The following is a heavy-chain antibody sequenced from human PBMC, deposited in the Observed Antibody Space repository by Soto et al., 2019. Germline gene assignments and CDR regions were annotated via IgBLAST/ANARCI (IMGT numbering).Heavy chain of an antibody. D-gene: IGHD6-6*01. CDR1: GYSFTSYW. Sequence: GESLKISCKGSGYSFTSYWNGWVRQMPGKGLEWMGIMYPGDSDTRYSPSFQVQVTISADKFISTAYLQWSSLQASDTPMYYCAGRGQFVGFDYWVQGTLGSSPQ. V-gene: IGHV5-51*01. CDR3: AGRGQFVGFDY. J-gene: IGHJ4*02. CDR2: MYPGDSDT.